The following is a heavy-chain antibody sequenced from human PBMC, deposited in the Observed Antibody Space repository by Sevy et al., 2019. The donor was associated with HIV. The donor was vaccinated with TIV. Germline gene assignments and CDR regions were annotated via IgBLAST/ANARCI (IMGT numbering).Heavy chain of an antibody. V-gene: IGHV3-48*03. Sequence: GGSLRLSCAASGFIFKSYEMNWVRQAPGKGLEWVSYISNSGSTIFFSDSVKGRFTISRDNAKNSLYLQMNSLRAEDTAVYYCARERHDFWSGYNYYGMDVWGQGTTVTVSS. CDR1: GFIFKSYE. J-gene: IGHJ6*02. D-gene: IGHD3-3*01. CDR3: ARERHDFWSGYNYYGMDV. CDR2: ISNSGSTI.